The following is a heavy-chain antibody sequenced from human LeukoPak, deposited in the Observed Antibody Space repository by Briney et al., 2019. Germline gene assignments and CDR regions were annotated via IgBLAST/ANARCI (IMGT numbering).Heavy chain of an antibody. CDR2: IWYDGSNK. Sequence: SGGSLRLSCAASGFIFSRYGMHWVRQAPDKGLEWVTVIWYDGSNKYYADSVKGRFTISRDNSKNTLFLQMNSLRAEDTAVYYCARVLGRNYGSGSYIGMDVWGQGTTVTVSS. CDR1: GFIFSRYG. D-gene: IGHD3-10*01. CDR3: ARVLGRNYGSGSYIGMDV. J-gene: IGHJ6*02. V-gene: IGHV3-33*08.